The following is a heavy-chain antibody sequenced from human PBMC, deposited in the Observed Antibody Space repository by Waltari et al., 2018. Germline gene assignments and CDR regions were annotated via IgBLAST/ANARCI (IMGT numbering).Heavy chain of an antibody. J-gene: IGHJ5*02. Sequence: QVQLVESGGGLVKPGGSLRLSCAASGFTFSDYYMSWIRQAPGKGLEWVSYISSSGSTIYYADTVKGRFTISRYNARNSLYLQRNSLRAEDTAVYYCARNGLFWSEPGFDPWGQGTLVTVSS. CDR1: GFTFSDYY. CDR2: ISSSGSTI. CDR3: ARNGLFWSEPGFDP. V-gene: IGHV3-11*04. D-gene: IGHD3-3*01.